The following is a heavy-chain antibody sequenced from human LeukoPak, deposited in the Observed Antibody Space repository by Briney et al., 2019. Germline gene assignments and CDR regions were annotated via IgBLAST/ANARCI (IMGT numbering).Heavy chain of an antibody. CDR2: IIPIFGTA. D-gene: IGHD4-17*01. CDR3: ARDLNGDSGY. Sequence: ASVTVSCKASGGTFSSYAISWVRQAPGQGLEWMGGIIPIFGTANYAQKFQGRVTITADESTSTAYMELSSLRSEDTAVYYCARDLNGDSGYWGQGTLVTVSS. V-gene: IGHV1-69*13. CDR1: GGTFSSYA. J-gene: IGHJ4*02.